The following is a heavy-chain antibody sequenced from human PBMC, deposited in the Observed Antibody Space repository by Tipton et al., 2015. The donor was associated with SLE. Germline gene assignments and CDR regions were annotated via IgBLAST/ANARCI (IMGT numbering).Heavy chain of an antibody. Sequence: SLRLSCAASGFTFDDYAIHWVRQSPGKGLEWVSGISWNSGSVGYADSVKGRFTISRDNAKNSLYLQMTSLKIEDAGLYYCAKDGVSGQQLAWGSWFDYWGQGILVTVSS. D-gene: IGHD3-16*01. CDR3: AKDGVSGQQLAWGSWFDY. V-gene: IGHV3-9*01. CDR2: ISWNSGSV. J-gene: IGHJ4*02. CDR1: GFTFDDYA.